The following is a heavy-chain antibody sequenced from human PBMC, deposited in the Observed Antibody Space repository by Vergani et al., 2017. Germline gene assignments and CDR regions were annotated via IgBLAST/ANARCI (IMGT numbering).Heavy chain of an antibody. Sequence: QVQLLQSGAEVKKPGSSVKVSCKASGGTFSSYAISWVRQAPGQGIEWMGRIIPILGTANYAQKFKGRVTITAYESTSTAYMELSSLRSEDTAVYYCARERSQWLGSDYWGQGTLVTVSS. CDR3: ARERSQWLGSDY. CDR1: GGTFSSYA. D-gene: IGHD6-19*01. J-gene: IGHJ4*02. CDR2: IIPILGTA. V-gene: IGHV1-69*11.